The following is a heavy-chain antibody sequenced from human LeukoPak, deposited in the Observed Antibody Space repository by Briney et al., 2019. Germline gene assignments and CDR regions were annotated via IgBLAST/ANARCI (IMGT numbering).Heavy chain of an antibody. V-gene: IGHV3-30*18. Sequence: GGSLRLSCAASGFTFSSYGMHWVRQAPGKGLEWVGVISYDGSNKYYADSVKGRFTISRDNSKNTLYLQMNSPRAEDTALYYCAKEWRVWYDSSGFLDYWGQGTLVTVSS. CDR3: AKEWRVWYDSSGFLDY. J-gene: IGHJ4*02. CDR2: ISYDGSNK. CDR1: GFTFSSYG. D-gene: IGHD3-22*01.